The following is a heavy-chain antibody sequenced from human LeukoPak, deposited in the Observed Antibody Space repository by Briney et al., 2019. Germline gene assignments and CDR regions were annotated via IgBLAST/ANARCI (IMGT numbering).Heavy chain of an antibody. J-gene: IGHJ4*02. CDR3: VKDANGRGCYDSGSYYDY. D-gene: IGHD3-10*01. CDR1: GFTFSSYA. V-gene: IGHV3-23*01. Sequence: GGSLRLSCAPSGFTFSSYAMSWVRQAPGKGLEWVSAISGSGVSKYQADSGKGRFTISRDNSKNTLYLQMHSLRAEDTAVYYCVKDANGRGCYDSGSYYDYWGQGTLVTVSS. CDR2: ISGSGVSK.